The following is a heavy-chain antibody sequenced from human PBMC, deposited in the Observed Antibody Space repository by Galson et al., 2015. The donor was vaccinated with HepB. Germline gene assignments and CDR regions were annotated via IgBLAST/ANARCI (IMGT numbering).Heavy chain of an antibody. CDR2: ISAYNGNT. D-gene: IGHD6-19*01. CDR1: GYTFTSYG. V-gene: IGHV1-18*01. Sequence: SVKVSCKASGYTFTSYGISWVRQAPGQGLEWMGWISAYNGNTNYAQKLQGRVTMTTDTSTSTAYMELRSLRSDDTAVYYCVIAVAALPIGYWGQGTLVTVSS. CDR3: VIAVAALPIGY. J-gene: IGHJ4*02.